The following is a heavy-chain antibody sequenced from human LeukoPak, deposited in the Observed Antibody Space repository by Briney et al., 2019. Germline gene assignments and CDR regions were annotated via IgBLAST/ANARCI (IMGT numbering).Heavy chain of an antibody. J-gene: IGHJ4*02. V-gene: IGHV4-59*01. CDR2: IYYTGST. Sequence: WVRQAPGKGLEWIGNIYYTGSTNYNPSLQSRVAISIDTSKNQFSLTLNSVTAADAAVYYCASAGNPHYFDFWGQGPLVTVSS. CDR3: ASAGNPHYFDF.